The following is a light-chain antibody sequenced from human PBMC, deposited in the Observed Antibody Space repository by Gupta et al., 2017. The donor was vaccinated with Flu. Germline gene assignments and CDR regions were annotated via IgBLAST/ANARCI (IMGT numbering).Light chain of an antibody. CDR1: QSIGSW. Sequence: SSVSASIGDRVTITCRANQSIGSWLAWYQQKPGRAPKLLIYAASSLQSGVPSRFSGSGSGTDFTLTISSRQPEDFATYYCQQANKFPPLTFGRGTKVEIK. CDR2: AAS. V-gene: IGKV1-12*01. J-gene: IGKJ4*01. CDR3: QQANKFPPLT.